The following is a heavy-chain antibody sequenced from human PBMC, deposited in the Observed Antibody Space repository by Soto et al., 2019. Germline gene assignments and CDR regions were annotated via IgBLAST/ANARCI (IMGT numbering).Heavy chain of an antibody. CDR2: ISSSSSYI. V-gene: IGHV3-21*01. D-gene: IGHD6-19*01. CDR1: GFTISSYS. Sequence: EVQLVESGGGRVKPGGYLRLYCAASGFTISSYSMNWGRQAPGKGREWVLCISSSSSYIYYADAVKGRFTITRDNDKHSLYLQRNSLRAEDTAVYYCARETIAVAGAKDYWGQGTLVTVSS. CDR3: ARETIAVAGAKDY. J-gene: IGHJ4*02.